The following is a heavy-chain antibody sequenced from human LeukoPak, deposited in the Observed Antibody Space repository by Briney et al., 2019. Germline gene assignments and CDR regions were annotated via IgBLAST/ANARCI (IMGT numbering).Heavy chain of an antibody. CDR1: GYSISSGYY. CDR2: LSHSGST. V-gene: IGHV4-38-2*02. D-gene: IGHD6-13*01. J-gene: IGHJ5*02. CDR3: ARDGQQLVRGDWFDT. Sequence: SETLSLTCTVSGYSISSGYYWGWIRQAPGKGLEWIGSLSHSGSTYYDPSLKSRVTISLDTSKNQFSLKVSAVTAADTAVYHCARDGQQLVRGDWFDTWGQGTLVTVSS.